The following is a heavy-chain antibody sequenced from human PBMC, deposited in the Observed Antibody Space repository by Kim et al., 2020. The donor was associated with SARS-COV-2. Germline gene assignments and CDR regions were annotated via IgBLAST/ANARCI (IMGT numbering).Heavy chain of an antibody. J-gene: IGHJ4*02. Sequence: QKLQGKVPMTTDTSTSTAYMGLRSLRSDDTAVYYCARGIVGATSTFDYWGQGTLVTVSS. V-gene: IGHV1-18*01. CDR3: ARGIVGATSTFDY. D-gene: IGHD1-26*01.